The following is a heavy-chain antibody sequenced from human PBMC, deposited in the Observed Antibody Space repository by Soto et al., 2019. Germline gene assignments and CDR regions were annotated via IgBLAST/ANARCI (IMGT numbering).Heavy chain of an antibody. Sequence: ASVKVSCKASGYTFTSYGISWVRQAPGQGLEWMGWISAYNGNTNYAQKLQGRVTMTTDTSTGTAYMELRSLRSDDTAVYYCARDRYCGGDCYYYYYYYMDVWGKGTTVTVSS. CDR3: ARDRYCGGDCYYYYYYYMDV. CDR2: ISAYNGNT. V-gene: IGHV1-18*01. D-gene: IGHD2-21*02. J-gene: IGHJ6*03. CDR1: GYTFTSYG.